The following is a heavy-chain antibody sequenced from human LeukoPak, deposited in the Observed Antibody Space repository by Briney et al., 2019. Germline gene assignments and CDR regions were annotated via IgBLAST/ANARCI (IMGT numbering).Heavy chain of an antibody. CDR2: INPNSGGT. V-gene: IGHV1-2*02. D-gene: IGHD3-3*01. CDR3: ARGPVYYDFWSGYRGFDP. Sequence: GASVKVSCKASGYTFTSYDINWVRQATGQGLEWMGWINPNSGGTNYAQKFQGRVTMTRDTSISTAYMELSRLRSDDTAVYYCARGPVYYDFWSGYRGFDPWGQGTLVTVSS. J-gene: IGHJ5*02. CDR1: GYTFTSYD.